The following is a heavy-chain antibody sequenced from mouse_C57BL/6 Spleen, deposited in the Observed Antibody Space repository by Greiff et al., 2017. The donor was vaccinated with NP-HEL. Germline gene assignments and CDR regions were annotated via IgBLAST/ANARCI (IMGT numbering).Heavy chain of an antibody. CDR2: IYPGDGDT. CDR3: ARSPGSSYGTLFDY. Sequence: VQLQQSGAELVKPGASVKISCKASGYAFSSYWMNWVKQRPGKGLEWIGQIYPGDGDTNYNGKFKGKATLTADKSSSTAYMQLSSLTSEDSAVYFCARSPGSSYGTLFDYWGQGTTLTVSS. V-gene: IGHV1-80*01. D-gene: IGHD1-1*01. CDR1: GYAFSSYW. J-gene: IGHJ2*01.